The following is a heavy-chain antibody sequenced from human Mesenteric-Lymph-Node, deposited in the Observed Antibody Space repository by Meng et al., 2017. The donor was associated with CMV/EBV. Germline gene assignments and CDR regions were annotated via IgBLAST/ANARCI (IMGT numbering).Heavy chain of an antibody. V-gene: IGHV4-38-2*02. CDR3: ARGPAPLYDDVWSGTPIEY. D-gene: IGHD3-3*01. CDR2: IFHTGNT. J-gene: IGHJ4*02. CDR1: GYPISSGYY. Sequence: SETLSLTCTVSGYPISSGYYWGWIRQPPRKGLEWIASIFHTGNTYYNPSLKSRVTVSVDTSQNQLSLRLTSVTAADMAVYYCARGPAPLYDDVWSGTPIEYWGQGALVTVSS.